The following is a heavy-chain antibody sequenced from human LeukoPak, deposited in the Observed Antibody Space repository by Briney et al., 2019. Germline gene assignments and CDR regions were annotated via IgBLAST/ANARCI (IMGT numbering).Heavy chain of an antibody. V-gene: IGHV3-30*18. Sequence: GGSLRLSCAASGFTFSSYGMHWVRRAPGKGLEWVAVISYDGSNKYYADSVKGRFTISRDNSKNTLYLQMNSLRAEDTAVYYCAKDGDSDIGYYYGSGSYYKEGSSYGMDVWGKETTVTVSS. CDR3: AKDGDSDIGYYYGSGSYYKEGSSYGMDV. D-gene: IGHD3-10*01. CDR1: GFTFSSYG. CDR2: ISYDGSNK. J-gene: IGHJ6*04.